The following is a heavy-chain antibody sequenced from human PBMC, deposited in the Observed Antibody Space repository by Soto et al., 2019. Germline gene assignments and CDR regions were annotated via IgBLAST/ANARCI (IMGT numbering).Heavy chain of an antibody. CDR1: GFTFSSYG. Sequence: GWPLRRSCAASGFTFSSYGMHWVRQAPGKGLEWVAVIWYDGSNKYYADCVKGRFTISRDNSKNTLYLQMNSLRAEDTAVYYCAREGYCSSNSCYDYYGMDVWGQGTTVTASS. J-gene: IGHJ6*02. D-gene: IGHD2-2*01. V-gene: IGHV3-33*01. CDR3: AREGYCSSNSCYDYYGMDV. CDR2: IWYDGSNK.